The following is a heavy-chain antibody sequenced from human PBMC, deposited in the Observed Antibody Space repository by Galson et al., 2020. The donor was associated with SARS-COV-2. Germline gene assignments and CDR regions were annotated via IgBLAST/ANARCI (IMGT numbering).Heavy chain of an antibody. Sequence: SETLSLTCTVYGGPISSYYWSWIRQPPGKGLEWIGNIYYRGSTNYNPSLKSRVTISVDTSKNHFSLKVSSVTAADTAVYYCARERYSSSWDYYGMDVWGQGTTVTVSS. D-gene: IGHD6-13*01. V-gene: IGHV4-59*01. CDR1: GGPISSYY. CDR2: IYYRGST. J-gene: IGHJ6*02. CDR3: ARERYSSSWDYYGMDV.